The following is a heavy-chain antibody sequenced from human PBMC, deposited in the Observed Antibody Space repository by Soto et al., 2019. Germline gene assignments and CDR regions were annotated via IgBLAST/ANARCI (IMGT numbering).Heavy chain of an antibody. Sequence: GASVKVSCKASGYTFTSYAMHWVRQAPGQRLEWMGWINAGNGNTKYSQKFQGRVTITRDTSASTAYMELSSLRAEDTAVYYCARDRGSDDPIDYWGQGTLVTVSS. J-gene: IGHJ4*02. D-gene: IGHD2-21*01. CDR3: ARDRGSDDPIDY. CDR2: INAGNGNT. V-gene: IGHV1-3*01. CDR1: GYTFTSYA.